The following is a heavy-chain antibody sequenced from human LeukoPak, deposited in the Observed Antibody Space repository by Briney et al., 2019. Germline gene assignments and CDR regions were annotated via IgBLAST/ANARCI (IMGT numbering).Heavy chain of an antibody. Sequence: ASVKVSCKVSGYTLTELSMHWVRQAPGKGLEWMGGFDPEDGETIYAQKFQGRVTVTGDTSTDTAYMELSSLRSEDTAVYYCATSISYYYDSSGSDYWGQGTLVTVSS. J-gene: IGHJ4*02. V-gene: IGHV1-24*01. D-gene: IGHD3-22*01. CDR3: ATSISYYYDSSGSDY. CDR1: GYTLTELS. CDR2: FDPEDGET.